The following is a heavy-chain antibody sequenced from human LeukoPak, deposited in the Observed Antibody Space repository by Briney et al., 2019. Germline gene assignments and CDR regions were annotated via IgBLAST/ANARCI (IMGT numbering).Heavy chain of an antibody. CDR2: ISSSSSTI. CDR1: GFSFSTYS. Sequence: GGSLRLSCAASGFSFSTYSMNWVRQAPGKGLEWVSYISSSSSTIYYADSVKGRFTISRDNAKNSLYLQMNSLRAEDTAVYYCAREAGYGYYYYYYGMDVWGQGTTVTVSS. D-gene: IGHD5-18*01. V-gene: IGHV3-48*04. J-gene: IGHJ6*02. CDR3: AREAGYGYYYYYYGMDV.